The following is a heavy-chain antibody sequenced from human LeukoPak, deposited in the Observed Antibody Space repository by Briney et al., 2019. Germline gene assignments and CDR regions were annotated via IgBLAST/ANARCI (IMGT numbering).Heavy chain of an antibody. J-gene: IGHJ4*02. V-gene: IGHV4-39*01. CDR2: IYYSGST. D-gene: IGHD2-15*01. CDR3: AREFLYCSGGSCYLGLYDY. Sequence: SETLSLTCTVSGGSISSSSYYWGWIRQPPGKGLEWIGSIYYSGSTYYNPSLKSRVTISVGTSKNQFSLKLSSVTAADTAVYYCAREFLYCSGGSCYLGLYDYWGQGTLVTVSS. CDR1: GGSISSSSYY.